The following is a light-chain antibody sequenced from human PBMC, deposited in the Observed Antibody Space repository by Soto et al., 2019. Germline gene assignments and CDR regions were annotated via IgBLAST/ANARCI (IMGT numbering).Light chain of an antibody. J-gene: IGLJ3*02. CDR3: SAYAGSNNWV. CDR2: EVS. Sequence: QSVLTQPPSASGSPGQSVTISCTGTSRDVGGYNYVSWYQQHQGKAPKLMIYEVSKRPSGVPDRFSGSKSGNTASLTVSGLQAEDEADYYCSAYAGSNNWVFGGGTNVTVL. V-gene: IGLV2-8*01. CDR1: SRDVGGYNY.